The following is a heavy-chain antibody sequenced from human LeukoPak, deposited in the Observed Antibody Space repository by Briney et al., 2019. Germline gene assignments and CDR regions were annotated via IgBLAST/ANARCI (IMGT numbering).Heavy chain of an antibody. CDR1: GGSFSGYY. D-gene: IGHD4-17*01. V-gene: IGHV4-34*01. Sequence: SETLSLTCVVYGGSFSGYYWSWIRQPPGKGLEWIGEINHSGSTNYNPSLKSRVTISVDTSKNQFSLKLSSVTAADTAVYYCARGRGENDYGDFGFDYWGQGTLVTVSS. CDR2: INHSGST. J-gene: IGHJ4*02. CDR3: ARGRGENDYGDFGFDY.